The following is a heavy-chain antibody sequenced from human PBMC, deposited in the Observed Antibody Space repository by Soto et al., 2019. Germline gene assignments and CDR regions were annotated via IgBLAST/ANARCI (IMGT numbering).Heavy chain of an antibody. CDR3: ARGGHVVVVTAALDC. CDR1: GDTFTDYY. CDR2: VNPSGGHT. V-gene: IGHV1-46*01. Sequence: QVQLMQSGAEVKKPGASVKVSGKASGDTFTDYYIHWVRQAPGQGLEWMGTVNPSGGHTTYAQLFLGIVTMTRDTSTSTLYMERTSLTSDGSAIAYCARGGHVVVVTAALDCWGQGPLVNVSS. D-gene: IGHD2-21*02. J-gene: IGHJ4*02.